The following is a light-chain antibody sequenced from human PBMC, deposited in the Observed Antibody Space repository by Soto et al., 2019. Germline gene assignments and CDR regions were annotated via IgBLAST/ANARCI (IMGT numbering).Light chain of an antibody. CDR1: PSFSNY. CDR3: QQYHTWPPIT. Sequence: EIVLIQSPGTLSLSPGERATLSCRASPSFSNYLACYQQKPGQPPRLLIYGAFNRAAGIPARFSGSGSGTDFTLTISSLEPEDFAVYYCQQYHTWPPITFGQGTRLEIK. V-gene: IGKV3-11*01. J-gene: IGKJ5*01. CDR2: GAF.